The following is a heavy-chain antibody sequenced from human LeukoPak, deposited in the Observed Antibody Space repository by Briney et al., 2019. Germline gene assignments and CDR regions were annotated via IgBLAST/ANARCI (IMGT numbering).Heavy chain of an antibody. CDR2: IYFSGST. J-gene: IGHJ6*02. V-gene: IGHV4-31*03. Sequence: SETLSLTCTLSGDSINSGDYCWNWFRQLSGKGLEWIGYIYFSGSTFYNPSLKSRVVISVDTSKNQFFLRLSSVTAADSGLYYCAGSEAPITPPPYGMGVWGQGTKVTVSS. CDR3: AGSEAPITPPPYGMGV. D-gene: IGHD3-10*01. CDR1: GDSINSGDYC.